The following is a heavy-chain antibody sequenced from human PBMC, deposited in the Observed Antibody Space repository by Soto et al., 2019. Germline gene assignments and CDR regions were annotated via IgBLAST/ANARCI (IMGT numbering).Heavy chain of an antibody. CDR1: GFTFSSYA. D-gene: IGHD3-10*01. Sequence: QVQLVESGGGVVQPGRSLRLSCAASGFTFSSYAMHWVRQAPGKGLEWVAVISYDGSNKYYADSVKGRFTLSRDNSKNTLYLQMNSLRAEDTAVYYCARDLYYYTEGGYWGQGTLVTVSS. V-gene: IGHV3-30-3*01. CDR3: ARDLYYYTEGGY. CDR2: ISYDGSNK. J-gene: IGHJ4*02.